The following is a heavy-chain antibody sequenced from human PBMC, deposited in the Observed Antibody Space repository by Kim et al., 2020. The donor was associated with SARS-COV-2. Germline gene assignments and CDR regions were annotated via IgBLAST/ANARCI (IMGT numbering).Heavy chain of an antibody. Sequence: SETLSLTCTVSGGSISSYYWSWIRQPPRKGLEWIGYIYYSGSTNYNPSLKTRVTLSVDTPKNQFSLKLSSVTAADTAVYYCARHRFGGVIGDFDYWGQGTLVTVSA. CDR2: IYYSGST. CDR1: GGSISSYY. J-gene: IGHJ4*02. V-gene: IGHV4-59*08. D-gene: IGHD3-16*02. CDR3: ARHRFGGVIGDFDY.